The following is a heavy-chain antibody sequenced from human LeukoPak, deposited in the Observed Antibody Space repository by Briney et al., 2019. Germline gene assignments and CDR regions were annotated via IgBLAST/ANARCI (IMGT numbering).Heavy chain of an antibody. CDR1: GGSISSGSYY. CDR2: IYADGSS. V-gene: IGHV4-61*02. Sequence: PSQTLSLTCTVSGGSISSGSYYWSWIRQPAGKGLEWIGRIYADGSSTYNPSLKSRVTISVDTSKNQSSLRLTSMTAADTAVYYCARGYYYRRWGQGTLVTVSS. CDR3: ARGYYYRR. D-gene: IGHD3-10*01. J-gene: IGHJ4*02.